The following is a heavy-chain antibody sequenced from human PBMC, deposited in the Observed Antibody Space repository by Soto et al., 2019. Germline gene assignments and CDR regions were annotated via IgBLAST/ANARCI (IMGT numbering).Heavy chain of an antibody. CDR1: GGTFSSYA. Sequence: QVQLVQSGAEVKKPGSSVKVSCKASGGTFSSYAISWVRQAPGQGLEWMGGIIPIFGTANYAQKFQGRVTITADESTSTAYMELSSLRSEDTAVYYCASSEGDYDDYVWGSYRHPIPPRGYYYYGMDVWGQGTTVTVSS. CDR3: ASSEGDYDDYVWGSYRHPIPPRGYYYYGMDV. V-gene: IGHV1-69*01. CDR2: IIPIFGTA. D-gene: IGHD3-16*02. J-gene: IGHJ6*02.